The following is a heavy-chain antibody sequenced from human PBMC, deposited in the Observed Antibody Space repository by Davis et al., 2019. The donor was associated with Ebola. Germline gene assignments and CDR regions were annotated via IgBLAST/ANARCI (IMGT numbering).Heavy chain of an antibody. CDR1: GNTISTYT. J-gene: IGHJ5*02. D-gene: IGHD3-10*01. CDR3: ARDGGMVRGGGWFDP. CDR2: IIPIFGTA. Sequence: SVKVSCKASGNTISTYTIDWVRQAPGQGLEWMGGIIPIFGTANYAQKFQGRVTITADESTSTAYMELSSLRSEDTAVYYCARDGGMVRGGGWFDPWGQGTLVTVSS. V-gene: IGHV1-69*13.